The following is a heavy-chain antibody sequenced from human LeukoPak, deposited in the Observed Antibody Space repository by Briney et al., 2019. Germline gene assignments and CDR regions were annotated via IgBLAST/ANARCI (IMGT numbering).Heavy chain of an antibody. Sequence: PGESLKISCKGSGYSFTSYWIGWVRQMPGKGLEWMGIIYPGDSDTRYSPSFQGQVTISADKSISTAYLQWSSLKASDTAMYYCARLGGSSSWRGHFDYWGQGTLVTVSS. CDR3: ARLGGSSSWRGHFDY. CDR1: GYSFTSYW. J-gene: IGHJ4*02. CDR2: IYPGDSDT. V-gene: IGHV5-51*01. D-gene: IGHD6-13*01.